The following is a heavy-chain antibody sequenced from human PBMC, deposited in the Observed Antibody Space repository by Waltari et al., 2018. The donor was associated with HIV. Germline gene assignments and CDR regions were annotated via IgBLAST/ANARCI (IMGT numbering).Heavy chain of an antibody. CDR3: ARVRVRAAGMDV. Sequence: QVQLVESGGGVVQPGGSLRLSCAASGFTINSYAMHWVRQAPGRGLEWVAVSSYDGNNQYYADSVKGRFTISRDTPKNTLYLQMNSLRVEDTAVFYCARVRVRAAGMDVWGQGTTVTVSS. D-gene: IGHD6-25*01. V-gene: IGHV3-30*04. CDR1: GFTINSYA. CDR2: SSYDGNNQ. J-gene: IGHJ6*02.